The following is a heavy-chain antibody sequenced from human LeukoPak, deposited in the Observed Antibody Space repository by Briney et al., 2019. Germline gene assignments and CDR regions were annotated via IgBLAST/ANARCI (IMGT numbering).Heavy chain of an antibody. V-gene: IGHV4-59*01. D-gene: IGHD2-2*01. Sequence: SETLSPTCTVSGGSISSYYWSWIRQPPGKGLEWIGYIYYSGSTNYNPSLKSRVTISVDTSKNQFSLKLSSVTAADTAVYYCARDRSGPDCSSTSCYETYYYYGMDVWGQGTTVTVSS. J-gene: IGHJ6*02. CDR1: GGSISSYY. CDR3: ARDRSGPDCSSTSCYETYYYYGMDV. CDR2: IYYSGST.